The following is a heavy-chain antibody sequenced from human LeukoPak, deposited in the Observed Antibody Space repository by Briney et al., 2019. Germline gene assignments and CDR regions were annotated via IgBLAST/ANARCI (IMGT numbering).Heavy chain of an antibody. V-gene: IGHV3-30*14. CDR1: GFTFSSYA. CDR3: ARGNFWSGYYLDY. J-gene: IGHJ4*02. Sequence: GGSLRLSCTASGFTFSSYAMHWVRQAPGKGLEWVAVISYDGSNKYYADSVKGRFTISRDDSKNTVFLQMNSLRVEDTAFYYCARGNFWSGYYLDYWGQGTLVTVSS. CDR2: ISYDGSNK. D-gene: IGHD3-3*01.